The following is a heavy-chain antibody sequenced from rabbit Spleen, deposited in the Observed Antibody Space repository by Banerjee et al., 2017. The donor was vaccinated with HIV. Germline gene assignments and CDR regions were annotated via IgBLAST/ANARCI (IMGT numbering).Heavy chain of an antibody. J-gene: IGHJ4*01. Sequence: QEQLEESGGDLVQPGASLTLTCTASGFSFTSSYYMGWVRQAPGKGLEWIGYIDPIFHITTYANWVNGRFSISRENTQNTVYLQLNSLTAADTATYFCVREVAARFNLWGPGTLVTVS. D-gene: IGHD4-1*01. CDR2: IDPIFHIT. V-gene: IGHV1S43*01. CDR3: VREVAARFNL. CDR1: GFSFTSSYY.